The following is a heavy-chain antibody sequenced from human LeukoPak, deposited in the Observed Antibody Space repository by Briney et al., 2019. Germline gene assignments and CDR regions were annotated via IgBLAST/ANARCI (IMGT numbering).Heavy chain of an antibody. D-gene: IGHD3-22*01. CDR3: ARYDSSGYYGY. J-gene: IGHJ4*02. V-gene: IGHV4-59*01. CDR2: IYYNGST. CDR1: SGSISTYY. Sequence: SETLSLTCTVSSGSISTYYWSWIRQPPGKGLDWIGYIYYNGSTTYNPSLKSRVTISIDTSKNQFSLKLNSVTAADTAVYYCARYDSSGYYGYWGQGTLVTVSS.